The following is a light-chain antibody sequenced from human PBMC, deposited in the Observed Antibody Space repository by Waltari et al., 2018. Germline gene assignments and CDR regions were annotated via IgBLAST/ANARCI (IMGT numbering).Light chain of an antibody. Sequence: EIVLTQSPATLSLSPGARATLSCRASQSLRRYLAWYQQKPGQAPRLLIYDVSNRATGIPARFSGSGSGTDFTLTISSLEPEDFAVYYCQQRSNWPGTFGQGTRVEIK. CDR1: QSLRRY. J-gene: IGKJ1*01. CDR2: DVS. V-gene: IGKV3-11*01. CDR3: QQRSNWPGT.